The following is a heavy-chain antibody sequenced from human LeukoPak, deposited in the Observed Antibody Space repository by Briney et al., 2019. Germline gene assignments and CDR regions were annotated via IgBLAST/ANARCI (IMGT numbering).Heavy chain of an antibody. CDR1: GFTFSSYA. CDR2: ISGSGGGA. D-gene: IGHD3-3*01. Sequence: GGSLRLSCAASGFTFSSYAMSWVRQAPGKGLEWVSAISGSGGGAYYADSVKGRFTISRDNSKNTLYLQMNSLRAEDTAVYYCAKDFWSGYYDYWGQGTLVTVSS. J-gene: IGHJ4*02. V-gene: IGHV3-23*01. CDR3: AKDFWSGYYDY.